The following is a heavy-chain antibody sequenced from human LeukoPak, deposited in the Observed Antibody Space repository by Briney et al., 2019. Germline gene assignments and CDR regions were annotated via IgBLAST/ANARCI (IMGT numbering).Heavy chain of an antibody. CDR1: GYTFSDYA. CDR3: ARDDGSTWLLDY. Sequence: GASVTVSCKASGYTFSDYAVHWVRQAPGERLEWMGWIVPGYGHTKYSQKFQDRVTISRDTSANTVYMDLSSLRSEEDTAMYYCARDDGSTWLLDYWGQGTLVTVSS. CDR2: IVPGYGHT. V-gene: IGHV1-3*01. J-gene: IGHJ4*02. D-gene: IGHD5-12*01.